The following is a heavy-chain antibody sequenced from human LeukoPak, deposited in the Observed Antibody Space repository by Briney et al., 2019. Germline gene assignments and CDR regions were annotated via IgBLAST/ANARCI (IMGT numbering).Heavy chain of an antibody. D-gene: IGHD3-10*01. CDR1: GFTFSSYW. J-gene: IGHJ4*02. V-gene: IGHV3-7*01. CDR2: IKQDGSEK. CDR3: ARDGSIVWFGELQYYFDY. Sequence: GGSLRLSCAASGFTFSSYWMSWVRQAPGKGLEWVANIKQDGSEKYYVDSGKGRFTISRDNAKNSLYLQMNSLRAEDTAVYYCARDGSIVWFGELQYYFDYWGQGTLVTVSS.